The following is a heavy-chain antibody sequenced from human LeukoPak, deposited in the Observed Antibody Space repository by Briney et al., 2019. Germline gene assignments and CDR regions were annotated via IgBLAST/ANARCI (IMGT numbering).Heavy chain of an antibody. J-gene: IGHJ4*02. Sequence: SETLSLTCAVSGYSTSSGYYWGWIRQPPGKGLEWIGSIYHSGSTYYNPSLKSRVTISVDTSKNQFSLKLSSVTAADTAVYYCARGPYYDYVWGSYRSPGFDYWGQGTLVTVSS. CDR1: GYSTSSGYY. D-gene: IGHD3-16*02. CDR3: ARGPYYDYVWGSYRSPGFDY. CDR2: IYHSGST. V-gene: IGHV4-38-2*01.